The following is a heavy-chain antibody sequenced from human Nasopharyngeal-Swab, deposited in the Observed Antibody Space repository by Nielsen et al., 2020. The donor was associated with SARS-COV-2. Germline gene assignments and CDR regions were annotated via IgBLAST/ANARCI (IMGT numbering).Heavy chain of an antibody. Sequence: GESLKISCAASGFTVSSNYMSWVRQAPGKGLEWVSVIYSGGGTRYADSVRGRFTISRDNSKNTLYLQMNSLGAEDTAVYYCARPEYDPWGQGTLVTVSS. CDR3: ARPEYDP. CDR2: IYSGGGT. V-gene: IGHV3-66*04. J-gene: IGHJ5*02. D-gene: IGHD2/OR15-2a*01. CDR1: GFTVSSNY.